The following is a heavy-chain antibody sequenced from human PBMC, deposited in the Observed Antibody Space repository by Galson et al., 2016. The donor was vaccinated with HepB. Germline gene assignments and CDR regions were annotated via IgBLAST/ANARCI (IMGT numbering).Heavy chain of an antibody. CDR1: GFTFTRYT. CDR2: ISSSSGVL. Sequence: SLRLSCAASGFTFTRYTMNWVRRSPGKGLEWVSYISSSSGVLYYADSVKGRFTISRDNAKNSLYLQMNSLRDEDTAVYYCARDLHSGAYTFDYWGQGPLVTVSS. D-gene: IGHD1-26*01. V-gene: IGHV3-48*02. CDR3: ARDLHSGAYTFDY. J-gene: IGHJ4*02.